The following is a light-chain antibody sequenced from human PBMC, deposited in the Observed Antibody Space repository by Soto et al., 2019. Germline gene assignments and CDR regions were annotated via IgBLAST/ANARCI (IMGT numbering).Light chain of an antibody. CDR1: SSNIGAGYD. Sequence: QSVLTQPPSVSGAPGQRVTISCTGSSSNIGAGYDVHWYQQLPGTAPKLLIYGNSNRPSGVPDQFSGSKSGTSASLAITGLQAEDEADYYCQSYDNSLSGWVFGGGTQLTVL. CDR3: QSYDNSLSGWV. V-gene: IGLV1-40*01. J-gene: IGLJ3*02. CDR2: GNS.